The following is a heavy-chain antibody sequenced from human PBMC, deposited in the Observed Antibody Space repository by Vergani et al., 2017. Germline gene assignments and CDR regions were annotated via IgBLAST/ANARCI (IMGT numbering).Heavy chain of an antibody. D-gene: IGHD1-26*01. Sequence: QVQLVESGGGLVKPGGSLRLSCAASGFTFSDYYMSWIRQAPGKGLEWVSYISSSGSTIYYADSVKGRFTISRDNAKNSLYLQMNSLRAEDTAVYYCAREGEQWGLPTAKYYYYMDVWGKGTTVTVSS. CDR1: GFTFSDYY. J-gene: IGHJ6*03. CDR3: AREGEQWGLPTAKYYYYMDV. CDR2: ISSSGSTI. V-gene: IGHV3-11*01.